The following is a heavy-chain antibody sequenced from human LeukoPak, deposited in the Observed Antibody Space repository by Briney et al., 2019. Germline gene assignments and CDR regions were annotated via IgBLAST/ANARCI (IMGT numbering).Heavy chain of an antibody. CDR2: ISAYNGNT. CDR1: GYTFTSYG. Sequence: ASVKVSCKASGYTFTSYGISWVRQAPGQGLEWMGWISAYNGNTNYAQKLQGRVTMTTDTSTSTAYMELRSLRSDDTAVYYCARAIAPIVGATIAWFDPWGQGTLVTVSS. D-gene: IGHD1-26*01. V-gene: IGHV1-18*01. CDR3: ARAIAPIVGATIAWFDP. J-gene: IGHJ5*02.